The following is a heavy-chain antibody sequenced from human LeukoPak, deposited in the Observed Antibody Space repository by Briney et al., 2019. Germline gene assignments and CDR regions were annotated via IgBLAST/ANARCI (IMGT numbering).Heavy chain of an antibody. CDR1: GGSISSYY. D-gene: IGHD5/OR15-5a*01. Sequence: ASETLSLTCTVSGGSISSYYWSWIRQPAGKGLEWIGRIYTSGSTNYNPSLKRRVTMSVDTSKNQFSLKLSSVTAADTAVYYCARMSPLRGVDIWGQGTMVTVSS. CDR2: IYTSGST. V-gene: IGHV4-4*07. J-gene: IGHJ3*02. CDR3: ARMSPLRGVDI.